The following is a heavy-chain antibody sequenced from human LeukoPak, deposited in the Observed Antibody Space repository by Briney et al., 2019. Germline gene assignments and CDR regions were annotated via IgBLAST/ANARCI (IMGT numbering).Heavy chain of an antibody. J-gene: IGHJ4*02. Sequence: PSETLSLTCTVSGGSISSYYWSWIRQPPGKGLEWIGYIYYSGSTNYNPSLKSRVTISVDTSKNQFSLKLSSVTAADTAVYYCARDRSGCLLDYWGQGTLVTVSS. CDR1: GGSISSYY. CDR3: ARDRSGCLLDY. V-gene: IGHV4-59*01. CDR2: IYYSGST. D-gene: IGHD6-19*01.